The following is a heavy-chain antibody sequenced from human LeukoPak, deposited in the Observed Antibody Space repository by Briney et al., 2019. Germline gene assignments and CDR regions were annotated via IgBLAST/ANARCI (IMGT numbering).Heavy chain of an antibody. Sequence: SETLSLTCTVSGGSISSYYWSWIRQPPGKGLEWIGYIYYSGSTNYNPSLKSRVTISVDTSKNQFSLKLSSVTAADTAVYYCARISPPYDFWSGYADYWGQGTLVTVSS. V-gene: IGHV4-59*08. D-gene: IGHD3-3*01. CDR1: GGSISSYY. J-gene: IGHJ4*02. CDR3: ARISPPYDFWSGYADY. CDR2: IYYSGST.